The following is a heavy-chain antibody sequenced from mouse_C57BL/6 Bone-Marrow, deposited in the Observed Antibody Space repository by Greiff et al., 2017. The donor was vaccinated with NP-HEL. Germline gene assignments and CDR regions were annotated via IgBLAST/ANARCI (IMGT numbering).Heavy chain of an antibody. D-gene: IGHD1-1*01. CDR2: ISSGGDYI. J-gene: IGHJ2*01. CDR1: GFTFSSYA. CDR3: TRAPFITTVVAHFDY. V-gene: IGHV5-9-1*02. Sequence: EVKLVESGEGLVKPGGSLKLSCAASGFTFSSYAMSWVRQTPEKRLEWVAYISSGGDYIYYADTVKGRFTISRDNARNTLYLQMSSLKSEDTAMYYCTRAPFITTVVAHFDYWGQGTTLTVSS.